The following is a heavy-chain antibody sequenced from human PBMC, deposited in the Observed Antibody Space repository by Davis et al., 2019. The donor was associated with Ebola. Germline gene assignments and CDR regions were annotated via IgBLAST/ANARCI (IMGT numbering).Heavy chain of an antibody. CDR2: IYYSGST. V-gene: IGHV4-59*08. CDR1: GGSFSGYY. J-gene: IGHJ4*02. D-gene: IGHD3-22*01. Sequence: MPSETLSLTCAVYGGSFSGYYWSWIRQPPGKGLEWIGYIYYSGSTNYNPSLKSRVTISVDTSKNQFSLKLRSVTAADTAVYYCARHAGQYYYDSSGYYLLQYYFDYWGQGTLVTVSS. CDR3: ARHAGQYYYDSSGYYLLQYYFDY.